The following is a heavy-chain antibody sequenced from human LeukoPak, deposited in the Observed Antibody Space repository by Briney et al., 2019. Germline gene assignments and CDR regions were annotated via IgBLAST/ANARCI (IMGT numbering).Heavy chain of an antibody. J-gene: IGHJ4*02. CDR3: AKESESSGSWYAGSDH. CDR1: GFTFSSSA. Sequence: GSLRLPCAASGFTFSSSAMSWVRQAPGKGLEWVSAISGSGGSTYYADSVKGRFTISRDNSKNTLYLQMNSLRAEDTAVYYCAKESESSGSWYAGSDHWGQGTLVTVSS. V-gene: IGHV3-23*01. D-gene: IGHD6-13*01. CDR2: ISGSGGST.